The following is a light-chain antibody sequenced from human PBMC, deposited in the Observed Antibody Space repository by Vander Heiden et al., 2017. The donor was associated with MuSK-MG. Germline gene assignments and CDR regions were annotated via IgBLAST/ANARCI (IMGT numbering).Light chain of an antibody. CDR1: QSVSSN. V-gene: IGKV3-15*01. Sequence: EIVMTQPPATLSVSPGERATLSCRASQSVSSNLAWYQQKPGQAPRLLMYGASTRATGIPARFSGSGSGTEFTLTISSLQSEDFAVYYCQQCNNWPLTFGGGTKVEIK. J-gene: IGKJ4*01. CDR3: QQCNNWPLT. CDR2: GAS.